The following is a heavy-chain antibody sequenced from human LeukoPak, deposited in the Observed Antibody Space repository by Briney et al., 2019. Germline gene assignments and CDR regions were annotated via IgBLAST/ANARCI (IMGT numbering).Heavy chain of an antibody. Sequence: QPGGSLRLSCAASGFTFSSYAMSWVRQVPGKGLEWVSGISGSGGNTHSADSVKGQFTISRDNSKNTLYLQRNSLRAEDTAVYYCAKATVTTFADYFDYWGQGTLVTVSS. V-gene: IGHV3-23*01. J-gene: IGHJ4*02. CDR3: AKATVTTFADYFDY. D-gene: IGHD4-11*01. CDR2: ISGSGGNT. CDR1: GFTFSSYA.